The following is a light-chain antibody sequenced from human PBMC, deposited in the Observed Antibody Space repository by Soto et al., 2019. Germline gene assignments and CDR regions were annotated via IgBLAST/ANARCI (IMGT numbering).Light chain of an antibody. CDR1: QSVSNDF. V-gene: IGKV3-20*01. Sequence: IVLTQSPGILSLSPGERATLSCRASQSVSNDFLAWYQQKPGQAPRLLIYGASTRATDVPDRFSGSGSGADFTLSISRLEPEDFAVYYCQQYGSSPPRTFGQGTKVEMK. CDR2: GAS. J-gene: IGKJ1*01. CDR3: QQYGSSPPRT.